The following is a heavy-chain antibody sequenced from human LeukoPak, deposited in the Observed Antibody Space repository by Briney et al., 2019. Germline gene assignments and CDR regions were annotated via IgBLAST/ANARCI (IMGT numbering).Heavy chain of an antibody. CDR2: ISGNGYKK. V-gene: IGHV3-11*01. CDR1: GFTFSDSY. J-gene: IGHJ5*02. Sequence: SGGSLRLSCAASGFTFSDSYMTWIRQAPGKGLEWLSYISGNGYKKYYADSVKGRFNISRDNAKNLLHLQMNSLRVEDTALYYCATDYFDTSSVPWGQGTRVTVSS. D-gene: IGHD3-22*01. CDR3: ATDYFDTSSVP.